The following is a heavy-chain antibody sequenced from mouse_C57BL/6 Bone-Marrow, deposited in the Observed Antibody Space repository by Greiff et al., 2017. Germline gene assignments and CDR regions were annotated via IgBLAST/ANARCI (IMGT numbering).Heavy chain of an antibody. V-gene: IGHV1-55*01. CDR3: ARVDDGDGYFDY. CDR2: IYPGSGST. J-gene: IGHJ2*01. D-gene: IGHD2-13*01. Sequence: QVQLQQPGAELVKPGASVKMSCKASGYTFTSYWITWVKQRPGQGLEWIGDIYPGSGSTNYNEKFKSKATLTVDTSSSTAYMQLSSLTSEDSAVYYCARVDDGDGYFDYWGQGTTLTVSS. CDR1: GYTFTSYW.